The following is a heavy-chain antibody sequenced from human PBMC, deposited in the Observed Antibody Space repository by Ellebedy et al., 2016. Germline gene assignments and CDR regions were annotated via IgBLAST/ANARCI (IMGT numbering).Heavy chain of an antibody. CDR1: GYSFTSYW. D-gene: IGHD1-1*01. CDR2: IDPSDSYT. J-gene: IGHJ4*02. CDR3: ARPRNNWNDLSNDY. Sequence: GESLKISXKGSGYSFTSYWISWVRQMPGKGLEWMGRIDPSDSYTNYSPSFQGHVTISADKSISTAYLQWSSLKASDTAMYYCARPRNNWNDLSNDYWGQGTLVTVSS. V-gene: IGHV5-10-1*01.